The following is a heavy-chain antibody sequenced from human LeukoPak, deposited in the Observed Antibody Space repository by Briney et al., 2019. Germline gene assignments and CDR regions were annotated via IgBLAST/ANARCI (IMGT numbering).Heavy chain of an antibody. CDR2: IYYSGST. CDR1: GGSISSYY. J-gene: IGHJ3*02. V-gene: IGHV4-59*08. CDR3: ARHWVEMATLAYMSDAFDI. Sequence: KPSETLSLTCTVSGGSISSYYWSWIRQPPGKGLEWIGYIYYSGSTNYNPSLKSRVTISVDTSKNQFSLKLSSVTAADTAVYYCARHWVEMATLAYMSDAFDIWGQGTMVTVSS. D-gene: IGHD5-24*01.